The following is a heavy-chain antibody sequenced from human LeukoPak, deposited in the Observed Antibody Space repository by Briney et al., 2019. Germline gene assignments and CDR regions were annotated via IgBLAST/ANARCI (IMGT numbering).Heavy chain of an antibody. CDR1: GFTFSSYE. Sequence: GGSLRLSCAASGFTFSSYEMNWVRQAPGKRLEWVSYISSSGSTIYYADSVKGRFTISRDNAKNSLYLQMNSLRAEDTAVYYCARERARFYSGYDFRYFDYWGQGTLVTDSS. J-gene: IGHJ4*02. D-gene: IGHD5-12*01. CDR3: ARERARFYSGYDFRYFDY. CDR2: ISSSGSTI. V-gene: IGHV3-48*03.